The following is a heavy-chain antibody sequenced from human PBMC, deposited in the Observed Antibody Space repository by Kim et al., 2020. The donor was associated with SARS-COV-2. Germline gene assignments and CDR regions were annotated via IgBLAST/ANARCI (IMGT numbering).Heavy chain of an antibody. Sequence: SETLSLTCTVSGGSISSGGYYWSWIRQHPGKGLEWIGYIYYSGSTYYNPSLKSRVTISVGTSKNQFSLKLSSVTAADTAVYYCARTGYSYGTQTLGFDYWGQGTLVTVSS. CDR3: ARTGYSYGTQTLGFDY. V-gene: IGHV4-31*03. CDR1: GGSISSGGYY. CDR2: IYYSGST. D-gene: IGHD5-18*01. J-gene: IGHJ4*02.